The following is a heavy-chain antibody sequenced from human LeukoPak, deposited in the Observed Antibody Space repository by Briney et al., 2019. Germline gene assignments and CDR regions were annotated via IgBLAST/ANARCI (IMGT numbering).Heavy chain of an antibody. V-gene: IGHV4-34*01. Sequence: SETLSLTCAVYGGSFSGYYWSWIRQPPGKGLEWIGEINHSGSTNYNPSLKSRVTISVDTSKNQFSLKLSSVTAADTAVYCCARGISVYSSGWYYYYGMDVWGQGTTVTVSS. CDR1: GGSFSGYY. CDR2: INHSGST. CDR3: ARGISVYSSGWYYYYGMDV. D-gene: IGHD6-19*01. J-gene: IGHJ6*02.